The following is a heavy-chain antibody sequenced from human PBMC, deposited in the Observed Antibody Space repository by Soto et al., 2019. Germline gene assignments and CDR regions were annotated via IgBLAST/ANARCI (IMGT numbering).Heavy chain of an antibody. CDR3: ARCPYSYGYRIHFDL. Sequence: PSETLSLTCTVSGGSISSSSYYWGWIRQPPGKGLEWIGSIYYSGSTYYNPSLKSRVTISVDTSKNQFSLKLSSVTAADTAVYYCARCPYSYGYRIHFDLWGQGSLVTVSS. V-gene: IGHV4-39*01. D-gene: IGHD5-18*01. J-gene: IGHJ4*02. CDR1: GGSISSSSYY. CDR2: IYYSGST.